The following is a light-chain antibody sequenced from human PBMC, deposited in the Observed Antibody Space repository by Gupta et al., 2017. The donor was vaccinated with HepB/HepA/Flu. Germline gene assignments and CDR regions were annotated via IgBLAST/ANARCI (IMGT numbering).Light chain of an antibody. J-gene: IGKJ1*01. CDR3: QQTYSIPWT. CDR2: AAS. CDR1: QSIARY. V-gene: IGKV1-39*01. Sequence: SQMTQPPSSLSASGGDRVTITCRASQSIARYVNWYQQKPGKAPKLLIYAASSLQGGVPSRFSGSGSGTDFSLTISSLQPEDFAAYYCQQTYSIPWTFGLGTKVEIK.